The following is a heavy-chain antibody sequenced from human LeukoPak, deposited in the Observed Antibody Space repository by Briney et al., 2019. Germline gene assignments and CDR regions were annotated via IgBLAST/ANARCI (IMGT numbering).Heavy chain of an antibody. CDR3: ARGRGQLEGNWFDP. J-gene: IGHJ5*02. CDR1: GGPFSGYY. CDR2: INHSGST. Sequence: RSETLSPTCAVYGGPFSGYYWGWIRQPPGKGLGWIGEINHSGSTNYNPSLKSRVTISVDTSKNQFSLKLSSVTAADTAVYYCARGRGQLEGNWFDPWGQGTLVTVSS. V-gene: IGHV4-34*01. D-gene: IGHD6-6*01.